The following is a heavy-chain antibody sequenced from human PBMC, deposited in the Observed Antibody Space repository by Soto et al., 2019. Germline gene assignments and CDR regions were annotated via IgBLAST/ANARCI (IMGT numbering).Heavy chain of an antibody. CDR2: IYYSGST. D-gene: IGHD6-13*01. J-gene: IGHJ4*02. CDR1: GGSISSGDYY. CDR3: ARGVAAAGTRYFDY. Sequence: SETLSLTCTVSGGSISSGDYYWSWIRQPPGKGLEWIGYIYYSGSTYYNPSLKSRVTISVDTSKNQFSLKLSSVTAADTAVYYCARGVAAAGTRYFDYWGQGTLVTVSS. V-gene: IGHV4-30-4*01.